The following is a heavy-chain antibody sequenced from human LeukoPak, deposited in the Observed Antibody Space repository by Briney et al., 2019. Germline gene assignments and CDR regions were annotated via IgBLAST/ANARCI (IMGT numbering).Heavy chain of an antibody. D-gene: IGHD6-13*01. Sequence: GGSLRLSCAASGFTFSNAWMSWVRQAPGKGLEWVSGISWNSGSIGYADSVKGRFTISRDNAKNSLYLQMNSLRAEDTALYYCAKDIDSSSWYIFDYWGQGTLVTVSS. CDR3: AKDIDSSSWYIFDY. CDR2: ISWNSGSI. CDR1: GFTFSNAW. J-gene: IGHJ4*02. V-gene: IGHV3-9*01.